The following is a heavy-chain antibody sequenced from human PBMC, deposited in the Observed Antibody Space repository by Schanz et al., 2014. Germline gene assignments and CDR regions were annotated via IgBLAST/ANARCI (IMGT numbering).Heavy chain of an antibody. J-gene: IGHJ6*02. CDR3: ASDTMGGNFVLDV. V-gene: IGHV1-2*06. CDR1: GRTFIVYH. D-gene: IGHD3-10*01. CDR2: ISPNSGDT. Sequence: QVQLVQSGAEVKKPGASMKVSCKASGRTFIVYHVLHWVRQAPGQGLEWMGRISPNSGDTHSAQKFQGRVTMTWDRSISTANMELRNLRSDDTAVYYCASDTMGGNFVLDVWGQGTTVTVTS.